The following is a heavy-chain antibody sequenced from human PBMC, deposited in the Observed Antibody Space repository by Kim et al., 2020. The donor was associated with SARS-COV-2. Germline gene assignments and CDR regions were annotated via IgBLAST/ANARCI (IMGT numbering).Heavy chain of an antibody. D-gene: IGHD3-22*01. V-gene: IGHV4-39*01. CDR3: ARQMGITMIVVVISTHFDY. CDR2: IYYSGST. CDR1: GGSISSSSYY. Sequence: SETLSLTCTVSGGSISSSSYYWGWIRQPPGKGLEWIGSIYYSGSTYYNPSLKSRVTISVDTSKNPFSLKLSSVTAADTAVYYCARQMGITMIVVVISTHFDYWGQGTLVTVSS. J-gene: IGHJ4*02.